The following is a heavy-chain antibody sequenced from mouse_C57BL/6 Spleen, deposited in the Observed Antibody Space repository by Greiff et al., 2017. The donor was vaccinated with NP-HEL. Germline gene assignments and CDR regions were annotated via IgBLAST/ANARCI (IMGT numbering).Heavy chain of an antibody. V-gene: IGHV10-1*01. D-gene: IGHD3-2*02. Sequence: EVQLVESGGGLVQPKGSLKLSCAASGFSFNTYAMNWVRQAPGKGLEWVARIRSKSNNYATYYADSVKDRFTISRDDSESMLYLQMNNLKTEDTAMYYCVSRGDSSGFAYWGQGTLVTVSA. J-gene: IGHJ3*01. CDR2: IRSKSNNYAT. CDR1: GFSFNTYA. CDR3: VSRGDSSGFAY.